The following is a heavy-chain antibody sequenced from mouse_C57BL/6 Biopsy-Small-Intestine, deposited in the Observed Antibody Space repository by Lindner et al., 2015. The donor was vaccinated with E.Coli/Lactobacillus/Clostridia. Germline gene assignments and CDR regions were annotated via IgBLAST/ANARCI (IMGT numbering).Heavy chain of an antibody. CDR2: IDPEDGET. Sequence: VQLQESGAELVRPGASVKLSCTASGFNIKDYYMRWVKQRPEQGLEWIGRIDPEDGETKYAPKFQGKATIKTDTSSNTAYLQLSSLTFEDTAVYYCARGDDYLFTYWGQGTLVTVSA. J-gene: IGHJ3*01. V-gene: IGHV14-2*01. CDR1: GFNIKDYY. D-gene: IGHD2-4*01. CDR3: ARGDDYLFTY.